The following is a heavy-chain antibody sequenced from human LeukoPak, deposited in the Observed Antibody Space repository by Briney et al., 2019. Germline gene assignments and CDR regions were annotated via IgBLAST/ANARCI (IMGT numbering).Heavy chain of an antibody. D-gene: IGHD6-13*01. CDR3: ARDKVWYSSSWYLDY. V-gene: IGHV1-46*01. Sequence: ASVKVSCKASGYTVTSYYMHWVRQAPGQGLEWMGIINPSGGSTSYAQKFQGRVTMTRDTSTSTVYMELSSLRSEDTAVYYCARDKVWYSSSWYLDYWGQGTLVTVSS. CDR1: GYTVTSYY. J-gene: IGHJ4*02. CDR2: INPSGGST.